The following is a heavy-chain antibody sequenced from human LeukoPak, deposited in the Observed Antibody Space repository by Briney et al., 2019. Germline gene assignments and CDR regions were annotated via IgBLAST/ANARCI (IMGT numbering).Heavy chain of an antibody. J-gene: IGHJ5*02. CDR2: ISNGGTT. Sequence: PSETLSLTCTVSGGSINDYYWTWIRQAPGKGLEWLGYISNGGTTDYNPSLKSRVTMSVDTSKNEFSLKVTSVTAADTAMYYCARVLRGAVTSNCFDPWGQGTLVTVSS. CDR3: ARVLRGAVTSNCFDP. D-gene: IGHD4-17*01. CDR1: GGSINDYY. V-gene: IGHV4-59*01.